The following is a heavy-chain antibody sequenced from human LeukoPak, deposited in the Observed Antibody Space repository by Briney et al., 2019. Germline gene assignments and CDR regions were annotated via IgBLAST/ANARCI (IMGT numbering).Heavy chain of an antibody. CDR3: ARDDGGNSVSDY. Sequence: SVKVSCKASGGTFSSYAISWVRQAPGQGLEWMGRIIPIFGTANYAQQVQGRVTITKDESTSTAYMELSSLRSEDTAVYCCARDDGGNSVSDYWGQGTLVTVSS. D-gene: IGHD4-23*01. CDR1: GGTFSSYA. CDR2: IIPIFGTA. V-gene: IGHV1-69*05. J-gene: IGHJ4*02.